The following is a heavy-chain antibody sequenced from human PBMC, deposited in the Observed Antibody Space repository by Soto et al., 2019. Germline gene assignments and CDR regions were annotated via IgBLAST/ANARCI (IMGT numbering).Heavy chain of an antibody. CDR3: AREGYCSSTSGYNSGSDWFDP. J-gene: IGHJ5*02. V-gene: IGHV6-1*01. D-gene: IGHD2-2*02. Sequence: SQTLSLTCAISGDSVSSNSAAWNWIRQSPSRGLEWLGRTYYRSKWYNDYAVSVKSRITMNPDTSKNQFSLQLNSVTPEYTAVYSCAREGYCSSTSGYNSGSDWFDPWGQGTLVTVSS. CDR2: TYYRSKWYN. CDR1: GDSVSSNSAA.